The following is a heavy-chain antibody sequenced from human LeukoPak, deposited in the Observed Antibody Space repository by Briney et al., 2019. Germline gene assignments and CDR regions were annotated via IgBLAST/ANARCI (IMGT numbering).Heavy chain of an antibody. CDR3: ARGEYSSSSPFDY. V-gene: IGHV4-59*12. CDR2: IYYSGST. Sequence: SETLSLTCTVSGGSISSYYWSWIRQPPGKGLEWIGYIYYSGSTNYNPSLKSRVTISVDTSKKQFSLKLSSVTAADTAVYYCARGEYSSSSPFDYWGQGTLVTVSS. D-gene: IGHD6-6*01. J-gene: IGHJ4*02. CDR1: GGSISSYY.